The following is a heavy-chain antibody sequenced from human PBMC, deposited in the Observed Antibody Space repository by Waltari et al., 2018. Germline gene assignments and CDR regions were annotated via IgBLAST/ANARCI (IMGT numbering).Heavy chain of an antibody. CDR1: GATSSTFN. Sequence: DVQLVESGGGLVKSGGSLRLSCVSSGATSSTFNLSWVRQPPGKGREWVSTISRSGNYIYYADSVKGRFTISRDNAKNSLFLHMNSLRGDDTAVYFCAGDGSSSAFHSWGQGTLVTVSS. CDR2: ISRSGNYI. CDR3: AGDGSSSAFHS. J-gene: IGHJ1*01. D-gene: IGHD6-19*01. V-gene: IGHV3-21*02.